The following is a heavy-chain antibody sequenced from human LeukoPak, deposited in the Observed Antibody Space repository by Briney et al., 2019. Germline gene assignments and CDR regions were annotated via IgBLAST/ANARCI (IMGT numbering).Heavy chain of an antibody. V-gene: IGHV3-48*02. CDR3: AGDGRGTMDPGYYYSYMDV. Sequence: GGSLRLSCAASGFTFSDYGMDWVRQAPGKGLEWLSYISSGGSTMYYADSVKGRFTISRDNAENSLYLQMNSLRDEDTAVYYCAGDGRGTMDPGYYYSYMDVWGKGTTVTVSS. CDR2: ISSGGSTM. D-gene: IGHD3-10*01. J-gene: IGHJ6*03. CDR1: GFTFSDYG.